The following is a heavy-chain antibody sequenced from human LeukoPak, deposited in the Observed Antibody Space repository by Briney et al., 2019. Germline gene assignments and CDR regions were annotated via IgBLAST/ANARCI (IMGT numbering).Heavy chain of an antibody. CDR1: GCTFSSYA. V-gene: IGHV3-64*01. D-gene: IGHD6-13*01. Sequence: GGSLRLSCAASGCTFSSYAMHWVRQAPGKGLEYVSAISSNGGSTYYANSVKGRFTISRDNSKNTLYLQMGSLRAEDMAVYYCARDAGSSWSFDYWGQGTLVTVSS. CDR2: ISSNGGST. J-gene: IGHJ4*02. CDR3: ARDAGSSWSFDY.